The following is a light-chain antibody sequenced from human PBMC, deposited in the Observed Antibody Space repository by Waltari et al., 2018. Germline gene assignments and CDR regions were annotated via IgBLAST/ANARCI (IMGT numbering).Light chain of an antibody. J-gene: IGLJ2*01. CDR2: EVS. Sequence: QPALTQPASVPGSPGQSITIPCTGTRSAVGNNTHVCWYQKHPDKVPKLIIYEVSKRPSGVSDRFSGSKSGNTASLTISGLQAEDEADYYCLSYAATVSFGFGGGTKLTVL. CDR1: RSAVGNNTH. CDR3: LSYAATVSFG. V-gene: IGLV2-23*02.